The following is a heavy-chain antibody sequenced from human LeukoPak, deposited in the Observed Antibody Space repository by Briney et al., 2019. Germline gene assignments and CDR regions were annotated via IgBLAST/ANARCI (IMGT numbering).Heavy chain of an antibody. J-gene: IGHJ4*02. Sequence: GGSLGLSCAASGFTFSSYAMSWVRQAPGKGLEWVSAISGSGGSTYYADSVKGRFTISRDNSKNTLYLQMNSLRAEDTAVYYCAKEGYCGGDCYREFDYWGQGTLVTAS. D-gene: IGHD2-21*02. V-gene: IGHV3-23*01. CDR3: AKEGYCGGDCYREFDY. CDR1: GFTFSSYA. CDR2: ISGSGGST.